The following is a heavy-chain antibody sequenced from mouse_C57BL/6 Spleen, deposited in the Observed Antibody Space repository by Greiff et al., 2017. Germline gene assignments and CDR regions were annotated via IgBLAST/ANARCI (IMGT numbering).Heavy chain of an antibody. J-gene: IGHJ2*01. CDR1: GYAFSSYW. Sequence: QVQLQQSGAELVKPGASVKISCKASGYAFSSYWMNWVKQRPGKGLEWIGQIYPGDGDTNYNGKFKGKATLTADKSSSPAYMQRISLTSEDSAVYFCARTDYDDGGCPLFDYWGQGTTLTVSS. V-gene: IGHV1-80*01. CDR2: IYPGDGDT. D-gene: IGHD2-4*01. CDR3: ARTDYDDGGCPLFDY.